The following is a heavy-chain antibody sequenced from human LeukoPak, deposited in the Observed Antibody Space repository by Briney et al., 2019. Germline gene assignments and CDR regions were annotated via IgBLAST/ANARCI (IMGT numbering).Heavy chain of an antibody. J-gene: IGHJ4*02. V-gene: IGHV1-69*13. Sequence: ASVKVSCKASGGTFSSYAISWVLQAPGQGLEWMGGIIPIFGTANYAQKFQGRVTITADESTSTAYMELSSLRSEDTAVYYCARGEAVAANFDYWGQGTLVTVSS. CDR2: IIPIFGTA. CDR1: GGTFSSYA. CDR3: ARGEAVAANFDY. D-gene: IGHD6-19*01.